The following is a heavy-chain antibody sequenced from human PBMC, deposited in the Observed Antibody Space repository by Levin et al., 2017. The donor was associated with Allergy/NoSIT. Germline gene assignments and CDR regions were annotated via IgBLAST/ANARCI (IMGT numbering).Heavy chain of an antibody. V-gene: IGHV3-33*01. CDR2: IWYDGSNK. Sequence: GESLKISCAASGFTFSSYGMHWVRQAPGKGLEWVAVIWYDGSNKYYADSVKGRFTISRDNSKNTLYLQMNSLRAEDTAVYYCARLVVPAAISSRDAFDIWGQGTMVTVSS. CDR1: GFTFSSYG. J-gene: IGHJ3*02. D-gene: IGHD2-2*01. CDR3: ARLVVPAAISSRDAFDI.